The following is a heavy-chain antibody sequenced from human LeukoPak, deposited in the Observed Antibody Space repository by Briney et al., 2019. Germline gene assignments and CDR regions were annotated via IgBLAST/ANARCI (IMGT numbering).Heavy chain of an antibody. V-gene: IGHV4-39*07. D-gene: IGHD4-17*01. CDR2: IYYSGST. CDR1: GGSISSSSYY. Sequence: ASETLSLTCTVSGGSISSSSYYWGWIRQPPGKGLEWIGSIYYSGSTYYNPSLKSRVTISVDTSKNQFSLKLTSGTAADTAVYYCARGRYGTVTPLQWGQGTLVTVSS. J-gene: IGHJ4*02. CDR3: ARGRYGTVTPLQ.